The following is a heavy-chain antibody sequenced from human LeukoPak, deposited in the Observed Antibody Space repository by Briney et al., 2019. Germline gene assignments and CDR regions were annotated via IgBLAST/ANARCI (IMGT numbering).Heavy chain of an antibody. V-gene: IGHV3-15*01. CDR2: IKSKTDGGTS. Sequence: GGSLRLSCAASGFTFSNAWMSWVRQAPGKGLEWVGRIKSKTDGGTSDYAAPVKGRFTISRNDSKNTLYLQMNNLKTEDTAVYYCTTEYDFWSGYLDYWGQGTLVTVSS. J-gene: IGHJ4*02. D-gene: IGHD3-3*01. CDR3: TTEYDFWSGYLDY. CDR1: GFTFSNAW.